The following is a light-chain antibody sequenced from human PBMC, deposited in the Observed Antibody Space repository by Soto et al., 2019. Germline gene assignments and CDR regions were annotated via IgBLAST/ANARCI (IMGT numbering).Light chain of an antibody. CDR3: CSSAPESTYV. CDR2: KGT. J-gene: IGLJ1*01. CDR1: SSDVGAYNS. Sequence: QSVLSQPASVSGSPGQSITIYCTGTSSDVGAYNSVSWYQQKPDKAPQIIIYKGTQRPSGVSNRFSGSTSGNAASLTVSGLQADDEADYFCCSSAPESTYVFGTGTKLTVL. V-gene: IGLV2-23*01.